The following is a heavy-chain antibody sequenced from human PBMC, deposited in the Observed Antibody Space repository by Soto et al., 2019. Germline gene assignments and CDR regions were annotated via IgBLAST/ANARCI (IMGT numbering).Heavy chain of an antibody. Sequence: SETLSLTCAVYGGSFSGYYWSWIRQPPGKGLEWIGEINHSGSTNYNPSLKSRVTISVDTSKNQFSLKLSSVTAADTAVYYCARGRWRQYYYYGMDVWGQGTKVTVSS. CDR2: INHSGST. V-gene: IGHV4-34*01. CDR3: ARGRWRQYYYYGMDV. J-gene: IGHJ6*02. CDR1: GGSFSGYY. D-gene: IGHD2-21*02.